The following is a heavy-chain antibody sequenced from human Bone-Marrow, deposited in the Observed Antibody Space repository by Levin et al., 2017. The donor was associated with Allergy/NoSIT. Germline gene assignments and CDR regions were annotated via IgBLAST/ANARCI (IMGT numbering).Heavy chain of an antibody. D-gene: IGHD6-13*01. CDR1: GFTFRNAW. CDR3: STGIGTFDF. V-gene: IGHV3-15*01. CDR2: IKSKTDREAA. Sequence: GGSLRLSCIVSGFTFRNAWMSWVRQAPGKGLECVGRIKSKTDREAADYAAPVKGRFTISRDDSRNTVYLQMNSLNTEDTAVYYCSTGIGTFDFWGQGTLVTVSS. J-gene: IGHJ4*02.